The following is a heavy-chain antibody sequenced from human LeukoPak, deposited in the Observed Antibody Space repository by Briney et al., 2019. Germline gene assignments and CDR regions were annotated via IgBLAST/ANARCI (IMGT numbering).Heavy chain of an antibody. CDR3: ARGVYYYGSGSYSHDY. Sequence: SVKVSCKASGGTFSSYAISWVRQAPGQGLEWMGGIIPIFGTANYAQKFQGRVTITADKSTSTAYMELSSLRSEDTAVYYCARGVYYYGSGSYSHDYWGQGTLVTVSS. D-gene: IGHD3-10*01. CDR2: IIPIFGTA. J-gene: IGHJ4*02. CDR1: GGTFSSYA. V-gene: IGHV1-69*06.